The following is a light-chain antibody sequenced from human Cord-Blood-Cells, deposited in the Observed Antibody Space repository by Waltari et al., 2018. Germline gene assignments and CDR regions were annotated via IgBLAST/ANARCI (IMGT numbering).Light chain of an antibody. CDR3: QQYDNLPT. CDR1: QDISNY. Sequence: DIQMTQSLSSLSASVGDRVTITSQASQDISNYLNWYQQKPGKAPKLLIYDASNLETGVPSRFSGSGSGTDFTFTISSLQPEDIATYYCQQYDNLPTFGGGTKVEIK. CDR2: DAS. J-gene: IGKJ4*01. V-gene: IGKV1-33*01.